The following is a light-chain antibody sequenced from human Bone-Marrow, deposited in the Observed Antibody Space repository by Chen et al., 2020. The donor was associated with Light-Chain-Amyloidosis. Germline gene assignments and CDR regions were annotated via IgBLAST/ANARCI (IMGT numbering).Light chain of an antibody. CDR3: QSYQGSRQGV. V-gene: IGLV6-57*01. CDR1: SGSIATNY. CDR2: EEN. J-gene: IGLJ3*02. Sequence: NFMLTQPHSVSESPGKTVIISCTRSSGSIATNYVQWYQQRPGSSPTTVIYEENQRPSGVPFRFSGSSDRSSHSASITISGLTTEGGSDYDCQSYQGSRQGVFGGWTKLTVL.